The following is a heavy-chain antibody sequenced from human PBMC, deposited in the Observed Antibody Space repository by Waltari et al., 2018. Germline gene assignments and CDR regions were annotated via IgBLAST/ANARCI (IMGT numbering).Heavy chain of an antibody. Sequence: QLQLQESGPGLVKPAETLSLTCTVSGGSISSSNYNWGWIRQPPGKGLEGIGSIYYSGAAKSNPSLKSRVSTSLDTSTNQFSLKLSSVTAADSAVYYCARQVPYGSSWYYGFGMDVWGQGAAVTISS. J-gene: IGHJ6*02. CDR3: ARQVPYGSSWYYGFGMDV. D-gene: IGHD6-13*01. CDR1: GGSISSSNYN. V-gene: IGHV4-39*01. CDR2: IYYSGAA.